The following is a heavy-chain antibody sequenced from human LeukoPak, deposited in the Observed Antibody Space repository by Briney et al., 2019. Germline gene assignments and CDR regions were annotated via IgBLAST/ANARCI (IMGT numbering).Heavy chain of an antibody. CDR2: MNPNSGNT. CDR3: ARVGVGGYDGMDGMDV. V-gene: IGHV1-8*01. D-gene: IGHD5-12*01. CDR1: GYTFPSYD. J-gene: IGHJ6*02. Sequence: ASVKVSCKASGYTFPSYDINWVRQATGQGREWMGWMNPNSGNTGYAQKFQGRVTMTRNTSISTAYMELSSLRSEDTAVYYCARVGVGGYDGMDGMDVWGQGTTVTVSS.